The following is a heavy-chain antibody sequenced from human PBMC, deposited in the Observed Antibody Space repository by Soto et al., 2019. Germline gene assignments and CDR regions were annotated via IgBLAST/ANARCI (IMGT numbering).Heavy chain of an antibody. Sequence: GGSLRLSCTAPGFTFGDYALSWFRQAPGKWLEWVGFIRSKAYGGTTEYAASVKGRFTISRDDSKSIAYLQMNSLKTEDTAVYYCTRDRYCANGVCYLHFDYWGQGTLVTVSS. CDR1: GFTFGDYA. D-gene: IGHD2-8*01. CDR2: IRSKAYGGTT. CDR3: TRDRYCANGVCYLHFDY. J-gene: IGHJ4*02. V-gene: IGHV3-49*03.